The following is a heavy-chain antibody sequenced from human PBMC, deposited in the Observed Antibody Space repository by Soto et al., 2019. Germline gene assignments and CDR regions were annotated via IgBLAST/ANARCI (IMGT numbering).Heavy chain of an antibody. D-gene: IGHD3-9*01. Sequence: QVQLQQWGAGLLKPSETLSLTCAVYGGSFSGYYWSWIRQPPGKGLEWIGEINHSGSTNYNPSLRSRVTISVGTYKNNFSLKLNSVTAADTAVYYCARESKRNFDILTGYYCFDYWGQGTQVTVSS. CDR1: GGSFSGYY. CDR3: ARESKRNFDILTGYYCFDY. CDR2: INHSGST. V-gene: IGHV4-34*01. J-gene: IGHJ4*02.